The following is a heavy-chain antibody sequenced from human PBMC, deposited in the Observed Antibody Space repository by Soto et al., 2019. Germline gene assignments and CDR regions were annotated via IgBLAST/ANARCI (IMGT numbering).Heavy chain of an antibody. CDR3: AKSLGTITMVRGVIGYFDL. Sequence: EVQLVESGGGLVQPGRSLRLSCAASGFTFDDYAMHWVRQAPGKGLEWVSGISWNSGSIGYADSVKGRFTISRDNAKNSLYLQMNSLRAEDTALYYCAKSLGTITMVRGVIGYFDLWGRGTLVTVSS. CDR2: ISWNSGSI. V-gene: IGHV3-9*01. J-gene: IGHJ2*01. D-gene: IGHD3-10*01. CDR1: GFTFDDYA.